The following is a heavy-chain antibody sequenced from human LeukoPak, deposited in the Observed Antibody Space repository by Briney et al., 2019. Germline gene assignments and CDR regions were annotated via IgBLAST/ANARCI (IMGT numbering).Heavy chain of an antibody. CDR1: GFTFSSYE. D-gene: IGHD6-19*01. J-gene: IGHJ4*02. Sequence: GGSLRLSCAASGFTFSSYEMNWVRQAPGKGLEWVSYISSSGSTIYYADSVKGRFTISRDNAKNSLYLQMNSLRAEDTAVYYCAKGKDDSSGWYFFYWGQGTLVTVSS. V-gene: IGHV3-48*03. CDR3: AKGKDDSSGWYFFY. CDR2: ISSSGSTI.